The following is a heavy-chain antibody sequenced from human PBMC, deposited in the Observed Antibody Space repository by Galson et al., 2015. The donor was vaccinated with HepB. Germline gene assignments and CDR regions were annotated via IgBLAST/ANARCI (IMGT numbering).Heavy chain of an antibody. D-gene: IGHD6-19*01. CDR1: GFTFSSYG. CDR3: AKDHQWLVQVVSGMDV. CDR2: ISYDGSNK. J-gene: IGHJ6*02. V-gene: IGHV3-30*18. Sequence: SLRLSCAASGFTFSSYGMHWVRQAPGKGLEWVAVISYDGSNKYYADSVKGRFTISRDNSKNTLYLQMNSLRAEDTAVYYCAKDHQWLVQVVSGMDVWGQGTTVTVSS.